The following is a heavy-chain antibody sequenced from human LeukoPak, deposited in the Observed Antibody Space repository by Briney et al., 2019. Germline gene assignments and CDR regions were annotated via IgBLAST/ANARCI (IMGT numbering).Heavy chain of an antibody. V-gene: IGHV4-28*05. Sequence: PSETLSLTCTVSGYSISSGYYWGWIRQPPGKGLEWIGYIYYTGSIYYNPSLKSRVTMSVDTSKNQFSLRLSSVTAVDTAVYYCARKSDAKSYYPDWGQGTLVTVSS. CDR2: IYYTGSI. CDR1: GYSISSGYY. CDR3: ARKSDAKSYYPD. J-gene: IGHJ4*02. D-gene: IGHD3-10*01.